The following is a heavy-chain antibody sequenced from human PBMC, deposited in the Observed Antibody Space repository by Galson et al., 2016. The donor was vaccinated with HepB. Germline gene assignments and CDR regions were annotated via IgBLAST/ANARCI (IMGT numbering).Heavy chain of an antibody. CDR3: TDGGGIAAAARGLNH. J-gene: IGHJ5*02. CDR1: GFIFTKYW. V-gene: IGHV3-49*04. D-gene: IGHD6-13*01. CDR2: ISSNAYGGTT. Sequence: SLRLSCAASGFIFTKYWMAWVRQAPGKGLEWVGFISSNAYGGTTEFAASVKDRYTISRDDSKSIAYLQMNSLKIEDTAVYYCTDGGGIAAAARGLNHWGQGTLVTVSS.